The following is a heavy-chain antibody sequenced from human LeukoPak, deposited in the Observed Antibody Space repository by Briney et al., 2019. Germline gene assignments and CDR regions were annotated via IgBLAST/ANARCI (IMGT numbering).Heavy chain of an antibody. CDR1: GYSLSSGYY. D-gene: IGHD4-11*01. CDR3: ATYSNYIDY. V-gene: IGHV4-38-2*02. CDR2: IHHSGST. Sequence: PSETLSLTCTVSGYSLSSGYYWGWIRQPPGKGLEWIGSIHHSGSTYYKPSLKSRLTISVDTSKNQFYLKLSSVTAADTAVYYCATYSNYIDYWGRGTLVTVSS. J-gene: IGHJ4*02.